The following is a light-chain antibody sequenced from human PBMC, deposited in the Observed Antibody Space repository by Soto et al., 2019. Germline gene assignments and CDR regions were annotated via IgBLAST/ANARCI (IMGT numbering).Light chain of an antibody. CDR2: GAS. Sequence: EIVLTQSPGTLSLSPGERATLSCRASQSVSSSYLAWYQQKPGQAPRLLIYGASSRATGIPDRFSGSGSGTDFTLTISRLEPEDFAVYYCQQYSSSPRMYTFGQGTELEIK. CDR1: QSVSSSY. V-gene: IGKV3-20*01. CDR3: QQYSSSPRMYT. J-gene: IGKJ2*01.